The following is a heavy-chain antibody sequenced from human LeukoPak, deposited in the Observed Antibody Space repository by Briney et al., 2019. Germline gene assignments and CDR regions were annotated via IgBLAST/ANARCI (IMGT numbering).Heavy chain of an antibody. V-gene: IGHV3-21*01. D-gene: IGHD3-16*01. CDR1: GFTVSGNY. J-gene: IGHJ4*02. CDR2: INSASSDI. Sequence: GGSLRLSCAVSGFTVSGNYMSWVRQAPGKGLEWISCINSASSDIYYADSVWGRFTISRDNAKNSLYLQMNSLRAEDTGVYYCARDRYPLGSYAPPFDYWGQGILVTVSS. CDR3: ARDRYPLGSYAPPFDY.